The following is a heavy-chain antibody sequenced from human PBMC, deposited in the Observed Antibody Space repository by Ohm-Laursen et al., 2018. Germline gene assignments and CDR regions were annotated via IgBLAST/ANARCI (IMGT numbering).Heavy chain of an antibody. Sequence: SLRLSCAVSGFTFDDYAMHWVRQAPGKGLEWVSGISWNSGSIGYADSVKGRFIISRDNAKNSLYLQMNSLRGEDTALYYCAKELDILTGYGSGYFDYWGQGTLVTVSS. J-gene: IGHJ4*02. CDR1: GFTFDDYA. V-gene: IGHV3-9*01. CDR3: AKELDILTGYGSGYFDY. CDR2: ISWNSGSI. D-gene: IGHD3-9*01.